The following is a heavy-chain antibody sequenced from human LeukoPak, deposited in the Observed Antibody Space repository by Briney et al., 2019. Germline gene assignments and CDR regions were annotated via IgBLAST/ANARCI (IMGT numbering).Heavy chain of an antibody. J-gene: IGHJ4*02. Sequence: GASLKISCKGSGYSFTSYWIGWVRQLPGKGLEWMGIIYPGDSDTRYSPSFQGQVTISADKSISTAYLQWSSLKASDTAMYYCARSGVAVAANFDYWGQGTLVTVSS. CDR3: ARSGVAVAANFDY. CDR1: GYSFTSYW. CDR2: IYPGDSDT. V-gene: IGHV5-51*01. D-gene: IGHD6-19*01.